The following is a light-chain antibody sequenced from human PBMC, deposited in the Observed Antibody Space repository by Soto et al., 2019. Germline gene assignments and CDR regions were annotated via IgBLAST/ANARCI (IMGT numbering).Light chain of an antibody. CDR3: ATWDDSLHGYVV. J-gene: IGLJ2*01. CDR1: SSNIGSNT. Sequence: QSVLTQPPSASGAPGQRVTISCSGSSSNIGSNTVNWYQQLPGTAPKLLIYSNNQRPSGVPDRFSGSKSGTSASLAISGLQSEDEADYYCATWDDSLHGYVVFGXGXKVTVL. V-gene: IGLV1-44*01. CDR2: SNN.